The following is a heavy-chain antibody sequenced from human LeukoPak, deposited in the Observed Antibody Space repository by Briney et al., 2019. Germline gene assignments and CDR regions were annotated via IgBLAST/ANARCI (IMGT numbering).Heavy chain of an antibody. J-gene: IGHJ4*02. V-gene: IGHV3-30*02. Sequence: GGSLRLSCAASGFTFSNYGMHWVRQAPGKGLEWVAVIWYDGSNKYYADSVKGRFTISRDNSKNTLYLQMNSLRAEDTAVYYCAKYSLAYCGGDCYSTSDYWGQGTLVTVSS. CDR2: IWYDGSNK. D-gene: IGHD2-21*02. CDR1: GFTFSNYG. CDR3: AKYSLAYCGGDCYSTSDY.